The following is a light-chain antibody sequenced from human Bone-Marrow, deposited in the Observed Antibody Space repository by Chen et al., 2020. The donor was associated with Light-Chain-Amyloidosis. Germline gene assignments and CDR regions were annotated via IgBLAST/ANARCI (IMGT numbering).Light chain of an antibody. CDR1: DLPTKY. CDR3: QSADSSGTYEVI. Sequence: SYELTQPPSVSVSPGQTARLTCSGDDLPTKYAYWYQQKPGQAPVLVIHRDTERPSGISERFSGSSSGTTATLTISRVQAEDEADYLCQSADSSGTYEVIFGGGTKLTVL. V-gene: IGLV3-25*03. J-gene: IGLJ2*01. CDR2: RDT.